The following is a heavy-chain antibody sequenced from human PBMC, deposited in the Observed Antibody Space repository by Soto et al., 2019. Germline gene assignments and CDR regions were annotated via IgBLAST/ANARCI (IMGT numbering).Heavy chain of an antibody. Sequence: QVQLQESGPGLVKPSQTLSLTCTVSGGSISSGGYYWSWIRQHRGKGLEWIGYICNNGKTYYNPSLKTRVTISLDTSKDQFSLKLNSVTAADTAVYYCARYCISTSCQTYYFDYWGQGTLVTVSS. J-gene: IGHJ4*02. CDR3: ARYCISTSCQTYYFDY. D-gene: IGHD2-2*01. CDR1: GGSISSGGYY. CDR2: ICNNGKT. V-gene: IGHV4-31*03.